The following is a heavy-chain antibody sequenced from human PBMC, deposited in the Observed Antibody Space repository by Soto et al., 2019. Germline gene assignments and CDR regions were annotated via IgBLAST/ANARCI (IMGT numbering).Heavy chain of an antibody. V-gene: IGHV4-34*01. Sequence: RSLTCAVYGGSFSGYYWSWIRQPPGKGLEWIGEINHSGSTNYNPSLKSRVTISVDTSKNQFSLKLSSVTAADTAVYYCERDRYYSTHNGHWPYWGQGTLVTVSS. CDR3: ERDRYYSTHNGHWPY. J-gene: IGHJ4*02. CDR2: INHSGST. CDR1: GGSFSGYY. D-gene: IGHD4-4*01.